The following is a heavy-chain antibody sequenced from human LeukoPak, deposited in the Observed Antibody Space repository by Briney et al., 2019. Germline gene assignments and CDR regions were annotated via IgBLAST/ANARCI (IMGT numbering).Heavy chain of an antibody. Sequence: ASVKVSCKASGYTFTSYGISWVRQAPGQGLERMGWISAYNGDTNYAQKLQGRVTMTTDTSTSTAYMELRSLRSDDTAVYYCARDGWWSSWYYYYYYMDVWGKGTTVTVSS. V-gene: IGHV1-18*01. CDR1: GYTFTSYG. CDR3: ARDGWWSSWYYYYYYMDV. CDR2: ISAYNGDT. D-gene: IGHD6-13*01. J-gene: IGHJ6*03.